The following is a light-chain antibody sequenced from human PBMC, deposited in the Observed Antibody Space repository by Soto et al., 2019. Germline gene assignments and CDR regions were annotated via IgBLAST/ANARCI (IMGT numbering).Light chain of an antibody. J-gene: IGKJ4*01. Sequence: DLQMTQSPSSLSASVGDRVTITCRASQGIKKRVAWYQQKPGKVPKVMIYAASTLQSAVPSSLSGSGSGTAFTLTISSLQPEDVATYYCQNYISAPPDGTFGGGTKVEIK. CDR3: QNYISAPPDGT. CDR2: AAS. V-gene: IGKV1-27*01. CDR1: QGIKKR.